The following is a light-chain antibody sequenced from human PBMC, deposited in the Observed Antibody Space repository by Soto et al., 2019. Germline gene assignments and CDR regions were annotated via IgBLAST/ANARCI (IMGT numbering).Light chain of an antibody. J-gene: IGKJ3*01. CDR3: QHRFNLRGT. CDR2: DTF. V-gene: IGKV3-11*01. CDR1: QSVSNY. Sequence: EIVLTQSPATLSLSPGERATLSCRASQSVSNYLAWYQQKPGQPPRLLIFDTFNRATGIPARFSGSGSGTDFTLTISSLEPEDFAVYYCQHRFNLRGTFGPGTKVDI.